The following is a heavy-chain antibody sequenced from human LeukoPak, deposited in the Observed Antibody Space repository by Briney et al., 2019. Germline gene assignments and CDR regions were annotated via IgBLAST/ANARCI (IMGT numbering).Heavy chain of an antibody. CDR2: INDSGSV. J-gene: IGHJ4*02. CDR1: IGSLSGYY. Sequence: SPETLSLTCAVYIGSLSGYYWSWIPQPPGQELEWIGEINDSGSVNCNPSLKNRVTLSVETSKNQFSLRLSSVAAADTAVYYCARRLVDSGASQVSDDWGQGTLVTVSS. D-gene: IGHD2-15*01. CDR3: ARRLVDSGASQVSDD. V-gene: IGHV4-34*01.